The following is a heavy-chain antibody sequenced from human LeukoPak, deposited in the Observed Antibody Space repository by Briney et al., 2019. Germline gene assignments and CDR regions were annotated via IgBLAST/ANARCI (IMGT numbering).Heavy chain of an antibody. J-gene: IGHJ4*02. D-gene: IGHD6-6*01. V-gene: IGHV3-21*01. CDR1: GFTFSSYS. CDR2: ISSSSSYL. Sequence: GGSLRLSCAASGFTFSSYSMNWVRQAPGKGLEWVSSISSSSSYLYYADSVKGRFTISRDNAKNSLYLQMNSLRAEDTAVYYCARDRGGSSSSVFDYWGQGTLVTVSS. CDR3: ARDRGGSSSSVFDY.